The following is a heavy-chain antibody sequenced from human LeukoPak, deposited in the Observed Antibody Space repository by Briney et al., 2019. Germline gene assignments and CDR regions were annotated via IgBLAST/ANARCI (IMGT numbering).Heavy chain of an antibody. D-gene: IGHD3-9*01. V-gene: IGHV4-4*02. J-gene: IGHJ5*02. CDR2: IYHSGST. CDR1: GGSISSSNW. CDR3: ARVGAYYDILTGYYRGWFDP. Sequence: SGTLSLTCAVSGGSISSSNWWSWVRQPPGQGLEWIGEIYHSGSTNYNPSLKSRVTISVDKSKNQFSLKLSSVTAADTAVYYCARVGAYYDILTGYYRGWFDPWGQGTLVTVSS.